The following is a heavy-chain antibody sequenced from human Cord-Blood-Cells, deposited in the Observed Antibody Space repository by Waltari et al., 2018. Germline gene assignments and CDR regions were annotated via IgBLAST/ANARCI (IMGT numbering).Heavy chain of an antibody. V-gene: IGHV4-39*01. D-gene: IGHD6-6*01. Sequence: QLQLQESGPGLVKPSETLSLTCTVSGGSISSSSYYWGWIRQPPGKGLEWIGSIYYSGRTYYNPSLKSRVTISVDTSKNQFSLKLSSVTAADTAVYYCARRRQLVGLFDYWGQGTLVTVSS. J-gene: IGHJ4*02. CDR1: GGSISSSSYY. CDR3: ARRRQLVGLFDY. CDR2: IYYSGRT.